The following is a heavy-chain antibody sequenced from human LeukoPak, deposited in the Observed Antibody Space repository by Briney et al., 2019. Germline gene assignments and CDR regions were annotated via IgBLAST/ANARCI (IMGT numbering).Heavy chain of an antibody. CDR1: GYIFTGNF. CDR3: ARDRADSLDI. V-gene: IGHV1-2*02. Sequence: ASVKVSCKASGYIFTGNFMQWVRQAPGQGLEWMGWISPKSGGTNYAQKFQGRVTMTRDTSINTAFMELSGLRFDDTAVYYCARDRADSLDIWGQGTMVTVSS. J-gene: IGHJ3*02. D-gene: IGHD3-22*01. CDR2: ISPKSGGT.